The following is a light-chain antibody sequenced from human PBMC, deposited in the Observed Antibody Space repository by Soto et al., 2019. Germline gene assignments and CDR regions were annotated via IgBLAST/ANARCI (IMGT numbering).Light chain of an antibody. CDR2: HVS. CDR3: MQGRHWPST. V-gene: IGKV2-30*02. Sequence: DVVVTQSPLSLSVTLGQPASISCRSSQSLIHSDGNTFLHWFQQRPGQSPRRLIYHVSTRDSGVPDRFSGRGSGTDFTVGISRVEAEDVGIYYCMQGRHWPSTFGPGTTVDIK. CDR1: QSLIHSDGNTF. J-gene: IGKJ3*01.